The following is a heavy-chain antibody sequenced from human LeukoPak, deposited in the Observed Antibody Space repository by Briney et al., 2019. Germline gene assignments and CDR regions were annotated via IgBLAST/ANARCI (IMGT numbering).Heavy chain of an antibody. CDR1: GYTFTSYG. J-gene: IGHJ4*02. CDR2: ISAY. CDR3: ARRSNYYDSSGYYEGFYFDY. D-gene: IGHD3-22*01. V-gene: IGHV1-18*01. Sequence: ASVKVSCKASGYTFTSYGISWVRQAPGQGLEWMGWISAYAQKFQGRVTMTTDTSTSTAYMELRSLRSDDTAVYYCARRSNYYDSSGYYEGFYFDYWDQGTLVTVSS.